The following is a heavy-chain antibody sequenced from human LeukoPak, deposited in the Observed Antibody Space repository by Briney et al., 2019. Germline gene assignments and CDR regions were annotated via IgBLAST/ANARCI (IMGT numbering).Heavy chain of an antibody. D-gene: IGHD6-6*01. Sequence: ASVKVSCKASGYTFTSYGISWVRQAPGQGLEWMGWINPNSGGTNYAQKFQGRVTMTRDTSISTAYMELSRLRSDDTAVYYCARSPDLARPGYFDLWGRGTLVTVSS. V-gene: IGHV1-2*02. CDR3: ARSPDLARPGYFDL. CDR2: INPNSGGT. J-gene: IGHJ2*01. CDR1: GYTFTSYG.